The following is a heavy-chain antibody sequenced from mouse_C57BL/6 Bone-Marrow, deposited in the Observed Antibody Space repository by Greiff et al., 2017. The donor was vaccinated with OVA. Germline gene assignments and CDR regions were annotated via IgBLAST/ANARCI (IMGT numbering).Heavy chain of an antibody. Sequence: EVQLQQSGPELVKPGDSVKISCKASGYSFTGYFMNWVMQSHGKSLEWIGRINPYNGDTFYNQKFKGKATLTVDKSSSTAHMELRRLTSEDSAVYYCARGSPYYAMDYWGQGTSVTVSS. V-gene: IGHV1-20*01. CDR1: GYSFTGYF. CDR3: ARGSPYYAMDY. J-gene: IGHJ4*01. CDR2: INPYNGDT.